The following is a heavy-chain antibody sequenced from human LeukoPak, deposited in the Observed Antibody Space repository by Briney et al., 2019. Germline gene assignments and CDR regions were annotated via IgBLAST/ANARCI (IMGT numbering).Heavy chain of an antibody. CDR3: AKDRIVGATTGWFDP. V-gene: IGHV3-21*04. Sequence: GGSLRLSCAASGFTFSSYSMNWVRQAPGKGLEWVSSISSSSSYIYYADSVKGRFTISRDNSKNSLYLQMNSLRTEDTALYYCAKDRIVGATTGWFDPWGQGTLVTVSS. CDR1: GFTFSSYS. J-gene: IGHJ5*02. CDR2: ISSSSSYI. D-gene: IGHD1-26*01.